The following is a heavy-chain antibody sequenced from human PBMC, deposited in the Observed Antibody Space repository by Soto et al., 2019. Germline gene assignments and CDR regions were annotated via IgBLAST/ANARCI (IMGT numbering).Heavy chain of an antibody. CDR1: GFTFSSYW. J-gene: IGHJ4*02. CDR3: ARGATVRNYYFDY. Sequence: GGSLRLSCAASGFTFSSYWMSWVRQAPGKGLEWVANIKQDGSEKYYVDSVKGRFTISRDNAKNSLYLQMNSLRAEDTAVYYCARGATVRNYYFDYWGQGTLVTVSS. CDR2: IKQDGSEK. D-gene: IGHD1-1*01. V-gene: IGHV3-7*03.